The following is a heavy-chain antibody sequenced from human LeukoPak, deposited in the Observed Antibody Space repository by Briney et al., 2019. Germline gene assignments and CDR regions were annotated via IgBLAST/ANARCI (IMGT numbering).Heavy chain of an antibody. CDR3: ARDARGAAAADDAFDI. CDR2: INGNNGDT. Sequence: ASVKVSCKTSGYTFSFYGISWVRQAPGQGLEWMGWINGNNGDTNYAQKFQDRVTMTTDTSTSTTYMELRSLRSDDTAVYYCARDARGAAAADDAFDIWGQGTMVTVSS. V-gene: IGHV1-18*01. CDR1: GYTFSFYG. J-gene: IGHJ3*02. D-gene: IGHD6-13*01.